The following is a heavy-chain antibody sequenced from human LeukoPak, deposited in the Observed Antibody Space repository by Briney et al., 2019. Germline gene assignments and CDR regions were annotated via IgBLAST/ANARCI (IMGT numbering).Heavy chain of an antibody. CDR3: ARHNYDSSGAFDI. J-gene: IGHJ3*02. CDR1: GGSISSSSYY. V-gene: IGHV4-39*01. Sequence: ETLSLPCTVSGGSISSSSYYWGWIRQPPGKGLEWIGSIYYSGSTYYNPSLKSRVTISVDTSKNQFSLKLGSVTAADTAVYYCARHNYDSSGAFDIWGRGTMVTVSS. CDR2: IYYSGST. D-gene: IGHD3-22*01.